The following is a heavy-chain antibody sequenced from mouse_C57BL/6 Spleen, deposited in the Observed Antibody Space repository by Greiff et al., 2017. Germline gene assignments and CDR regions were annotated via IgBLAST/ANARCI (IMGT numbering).Heavy chain of an antibody. Sequence: EVQLQQSGPGLVKPSQSLSLTCSVTGYSITSGYYWNWIRQFPGNKLEWMGYISYDGSNNYNPSLKNRISITRDTYKNQFFLKLNSVTTEDTATHYCARVGGWLPHSWGQSTTLTVSS. J-gene: IGHJ2*01. D-gene: IGHD2-3*01. CDR3: ARVGGWLPHS. V-gene: IGHV3-6*01. CDR1: GYSITSGYY. CDR2: ISYDGSN.